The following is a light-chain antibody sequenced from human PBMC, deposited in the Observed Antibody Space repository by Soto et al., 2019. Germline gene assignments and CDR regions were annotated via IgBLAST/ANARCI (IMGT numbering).Light chain of an antibody. V-gene: IGKV3-11*01. J-gene: IGKJ1*01. Sequence: EIVLTQSPATLSLSPGERATLSCRASQSIGSYLAWYQQKPGQAPRLLIYGASNRATGIPARFSGSGSGTDFTLTISSLEAEDFAVYYCQQRSNWPPTWTFGQGTKVEIK. CDR2: GAS. CDR3: QQRSNWPPTWT. CDR1: QSIGSY.